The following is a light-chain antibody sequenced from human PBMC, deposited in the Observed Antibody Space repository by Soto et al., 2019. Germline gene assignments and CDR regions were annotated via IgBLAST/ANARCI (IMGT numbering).Light chain of an antibody. Sequence: QSVLTQPRSVSGSPGQSVTISCTGTSSDVGGYNYVSWCQQHPGKAPKLMIYDVSKRPSGVPDRFSGSKSGNTASLTISGLQAEDDADYYCGSYAGSYTYVFGTGTQLTVL. V-gene: IGLV2-11*01. J-gene: IGLJ1*01. CDR1: SSDVGGYNY. CDR2: DVS. CDR3: GSYAGSYTYV.